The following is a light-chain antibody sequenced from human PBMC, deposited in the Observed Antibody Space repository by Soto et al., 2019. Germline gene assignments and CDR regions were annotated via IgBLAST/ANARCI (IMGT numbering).Light chain of an antibody. Sequence: EIVLTQSPATLSVSPGERATLSCRASQSVSSNLAWFQQKPGQAPRLLFNGASARATGIPARFSGSGSGTEFILTISSVESEDFAVYYCQQFDSLPPTFGQGTKVDIK. V-gene: IGKV3-15*01. CDR2: GAS. CDR3: QQFDSLPPT. CDR1: QSVSSN. J-gene: IGKJ1*01.